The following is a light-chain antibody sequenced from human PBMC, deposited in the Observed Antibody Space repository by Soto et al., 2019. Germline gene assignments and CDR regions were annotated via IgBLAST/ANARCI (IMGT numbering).Light chain of an antibody. CDR2: EAS. CDR1: QSVVNN. CDR3: QQHAHWPLT. Sequence: EIVLTQSPATLSLSPGERATLSCRASQSVVNNLAWYQQTPGQAPGLLIYEASTRATDIRARFSGSGSGTDFTLTISSREPEDFAVYYCQQHAHWPLTFGGGTKVDIK. J-gene: IGKJ4*01. V-gene: IGKV3-11*01.